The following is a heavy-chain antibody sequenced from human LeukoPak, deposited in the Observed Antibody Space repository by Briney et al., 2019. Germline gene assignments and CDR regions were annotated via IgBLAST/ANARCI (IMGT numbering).Heavy chain of an antibody. V-gene: IGHV1-2*02. J-gene: IGHJ4*02. CDR2: INPNSGGT. CDR1: GYTFTSYG. Sequence: ASVKVSCKASGYTFTSYGISWVRQAPGQGLEWMGWINPNSGGTNYAQKFQGRVTMTRDTSISTAYMELSRLRSDDTAVYYCAREGHFDYWGQGTLVTVSS. CDR3: AREGHFDY.